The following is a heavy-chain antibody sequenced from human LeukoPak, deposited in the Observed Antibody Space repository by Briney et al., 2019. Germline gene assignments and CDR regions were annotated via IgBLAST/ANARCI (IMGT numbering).Heavy chain of an antibody. D-gene: IGHD6-19*01. V-gene: IGHV4-34*01. CDR3: ARGDSSGSPRSWGVSRGKVIDPRRNSVGFDY. CDR1: GGSFNDYY. J-gene: IGHJ4*02. CDR2: INHSGGT. Sequence: PSETLSLTCAVYGGSFNDYYWNWIRQPPGKGLEWIGEINHSGGTNYNPSLKSRVTISVDTSKNQFSLKLSSVTAADTAVYYCARGDSSGSPRSWGVSRGKVIDPRRNSVGFDYWGQGTLVTVSS.